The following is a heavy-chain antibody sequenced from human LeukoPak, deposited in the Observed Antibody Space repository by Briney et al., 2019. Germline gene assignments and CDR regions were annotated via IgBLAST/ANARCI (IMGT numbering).Heavy chain of an antibody. Sequence: PSETLSLTCTVSGGSISSGAYYWSWIRQHPGKGLEWIGNIYHSGSTYYNPSLKSRVSISVDTSKNQFSLNLSSVTAADTAVYYCARDAAAAGLDYWGRGTLVTVSS. V-gene: IGHV4-31*03. CDR2: IYHSGST. CDR3: ARDAAAAGLDY. CDR1: GGSISSGAYY. J-gene: IGHJ4*02. D-gene: IGHD6-13*01.